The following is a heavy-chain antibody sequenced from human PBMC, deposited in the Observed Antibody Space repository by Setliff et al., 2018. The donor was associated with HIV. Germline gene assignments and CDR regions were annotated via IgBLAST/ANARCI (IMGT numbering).Heavy chain of an antibody. J-gene: IGHJ5*02. CDR3: ARAKTIGVSAVFFDP. V-gene: IGHV4-61*09. CDR2: IYVGGSV. CDR1: GGSMNSDSYS. Sequence: LSLTCTVSGGSMNSDSYSWTWLRQPAGKGPELIGHIYVGGSVIYNPSLASRVTISMVTSKNQFSLDLSSVTAADTAKYYCARAKTIGVSAVFFDPWGQGRPVTVSS. D-gene: IGHD3-3*01.